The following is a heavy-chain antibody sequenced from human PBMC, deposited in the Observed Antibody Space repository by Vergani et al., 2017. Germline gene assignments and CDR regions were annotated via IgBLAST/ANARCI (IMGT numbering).Heavy chain of an antibody. D-gene: IGHD3-16*02. CDR1: GGSFSGYY. J-gene: IGHJ6*02. CDR3: ARGRTYYDYVWGSYRPYYYYGMDV. CDR2: INHSGST. Sequence: QVQLQQWGAGLLKPSETLSLTCAVYGGSFSGYYWSWIRQPPGKGLEWIGEINHSGSTNYNPSLKSRVTISVDTSKNQFSLKLSSVTAADTAVYYCARGRTYYDYVWGSYRPYYYYGMDVWGQGTTVTVSS. V-gene: IGHV4-34*01.